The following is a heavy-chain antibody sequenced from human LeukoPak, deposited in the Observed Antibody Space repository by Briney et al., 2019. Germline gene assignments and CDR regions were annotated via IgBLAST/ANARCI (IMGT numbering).Heavy chain of an antibody. J-gene: IGHJ4*02. D-gene: IGHD1-1*01. CDR1: GFTFSNAW. Sequence: GGSLRLSCAASGFTFSNAWMSWVRQAPGKGLEWVGRIKKKTDGETTDYAAPVKGRFTISRDDSKNTLYLEMNSLKSDDTTVYYCAAGTGTSDFDYWGQGTLVTVPS. CDR2: IKKKTDGETT. CDR3: AAGTGTSDFDY. V-gene: IGHV3-15*01.